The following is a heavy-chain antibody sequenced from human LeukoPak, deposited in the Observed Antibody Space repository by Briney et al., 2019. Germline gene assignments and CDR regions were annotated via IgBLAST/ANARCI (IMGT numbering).Heavy chain of an antibody. V-gene: IGHV4-59*11. CDR2: ISYIGST. CDR1: DDAFSSHY. CDR3: ARDLVTVTKGFDI. D-gene: IGHD4-17*01. Sequence: SETLSLTCAVSDDAFSSHYWTWIRQPPGKGLEWIGYISYIGSTNYNPSLKSRVTISIDTSKNEFSLKLTSVTAADTAVYYCARDLVTVTKGFDIWGQGTMVTVSS. J-gene: IGHJ3*02.